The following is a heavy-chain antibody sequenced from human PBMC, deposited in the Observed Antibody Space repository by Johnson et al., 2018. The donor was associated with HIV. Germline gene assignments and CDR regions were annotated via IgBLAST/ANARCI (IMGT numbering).Heavy chain of an antibody. D-gene: IGHD3-22*01. V-gene: IGHV3-15*01. CDR3: TTDSSGYPGAFDI. CDR1: GFTFSLYA. CDR2: IKSKTDGGTT. Sequence: VQLLESGGGLVQPGGSLRLSCAASGFTFSLYAMHWVRQAPGKGLEWVGRIKSKTDGGTTDYAAPVKGRFTISRDDSKNTLYLQMNSLKTEDTAVYYCTTDSSGYPGAFDIWGQGTMVTVSS. J-gene: IGHJ3*02.